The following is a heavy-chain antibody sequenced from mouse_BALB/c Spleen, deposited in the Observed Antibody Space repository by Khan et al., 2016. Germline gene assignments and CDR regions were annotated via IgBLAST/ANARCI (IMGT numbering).Heavy chain of an antibody. J-gene: IGHJ1*01. V-gene: IGHV9-3-1*01. CDR1: GYTFTNYG. Sequence: QIQLVQSGPELKKPGETVKISCKASGYTFTNYGMNWVKQAPGKGLKWMGWINTYTGEPTYADDFKGRFAFSLETSASTAYLQINNLKNEDTATDFCARTYYYGSSYRYFDVWGAGTTVTVSS. CDR2: INTYTGEP. CDR3: ARTYYYGSSYRYFDV. D-gene: IGHD1-1*01.